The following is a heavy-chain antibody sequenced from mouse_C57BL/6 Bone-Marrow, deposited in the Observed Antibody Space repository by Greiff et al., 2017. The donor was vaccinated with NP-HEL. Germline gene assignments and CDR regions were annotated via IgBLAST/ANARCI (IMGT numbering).Heavy chain of an antibody. J-gene: IGHJ3*01. V-gene: IGHV14-1*01. D-gene: IGHD3-2*02. CDR1: GFNIKDYY. CDR2: IDPEDGDT. CDR3: ARSEGDSSGYGAGFAY. Sequence: EVQLVESGAELVRPGASVKLSCTASGFNIKDYYMHWVKQRPEQGLEWIGRIDPEDGDTEYAPKFQGKATMTADTSSNTAYLQLSSLTSEDSAIYYCARSEGDSSGYGAGFAYWGQGTLVTVSA.